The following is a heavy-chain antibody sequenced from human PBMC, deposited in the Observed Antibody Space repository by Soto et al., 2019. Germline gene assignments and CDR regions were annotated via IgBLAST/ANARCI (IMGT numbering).Heavy chain of an antibody. J-gene: IGHJ4*02. D-gene: IGHD4-17*01. Sequence: ASETLSLTCTVSGGSISSYYWSWIRQPPGKGLEWIGYIYYSGSTNYNPSLKSRVTISVDTSKIQFSLKLSSVTAADTAVHYCARVGDYGDYYFDYWGQGTLVTVSS. CDR1: GGSISSYY. CDR3: ARVGDYGDYYFDY. V-gene: IGHV4-59*01. CDR2: IYYSGST.